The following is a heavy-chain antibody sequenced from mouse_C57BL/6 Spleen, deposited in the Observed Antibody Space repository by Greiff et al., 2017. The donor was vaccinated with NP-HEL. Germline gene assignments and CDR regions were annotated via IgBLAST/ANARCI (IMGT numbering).Heavy chain of an antibody. V-gene: IGHV1-80*01. Sequence: QVQLQQSGAELVKPGASVKISCKASGYAFSSYWMNWVKQRPGKGLEWIGQIYPGDGDTNYNGKFKGKATLTADKSSSTAYMQLSSLTSEDSAVYFCASIYYDYDGGFAYWGQGTLVTVSA. CDR2: IYPGDGDT. D-gene: IGHD2-4*01. CDR1: GYAFSSYW. J-gene: IGHJ3*01. CDR3: ASIYYDYDGGFAY.